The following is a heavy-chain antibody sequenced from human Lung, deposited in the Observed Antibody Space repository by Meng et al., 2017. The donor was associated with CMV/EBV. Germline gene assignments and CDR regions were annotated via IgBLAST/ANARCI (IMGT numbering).Heavy chain of an antibody. J-gene: IGHJ4*02. CDR1: GYTFINYG. CDR2: ISPYNRNT. CDR3: ARLDYSSSSCGY. V-gene: IGHV1-18*01. Sequence: AXVXVSXXASGYTFINYGITWVRQAPGQGLEWMGWISPYNRNTNYAQRLQGRVTMTADTSTSTAYMELRSLRSDDTAVYYCARLDYSSSSCGYWGQGTLVTVSS. D-gene: IGHD6-6*01.